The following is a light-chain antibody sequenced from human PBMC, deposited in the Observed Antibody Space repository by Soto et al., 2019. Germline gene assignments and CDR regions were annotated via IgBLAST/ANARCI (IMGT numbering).Light chain of an antibody. J-gene: IGLJ1*01. CDR1: NIGSKS. CDR2: DDS. V-gene: IGLV3-21*02. Sequence: SYELTQHPSVSVAPGQTARITFGGNNIGSKSVHWYQQKPGQAPVLVVYDDSDRPSGIPERFSGSNSGNTATLTISRVEAGDEADYYCQVWDSSSDHPYVFGTGTKLTVL. CDR3: QVWDSSSDHPYV.